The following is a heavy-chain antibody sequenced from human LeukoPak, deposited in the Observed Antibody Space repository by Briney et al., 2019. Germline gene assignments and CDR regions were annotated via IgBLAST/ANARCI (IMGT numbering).Heavy chain of an antibody. J-gene: IGHJ4*02. CDR2: IYSGDST. D-gene: IGHD6-13*01. Sequence: PGGSLRLSCAASGFTVSSNYMSWVRQAPGKGLEWDSVIYSGDSTYYADSVKGRFTISRDNSKNTLYLQMNSLRAEDTAVYYCARVPSVAAAYLHFDYWGQGTLVTVSS. CDR3: ARVPSVAAAYLHFDY. CDR1: GFTVSSNY. V-gene: IGHV3-66*01.